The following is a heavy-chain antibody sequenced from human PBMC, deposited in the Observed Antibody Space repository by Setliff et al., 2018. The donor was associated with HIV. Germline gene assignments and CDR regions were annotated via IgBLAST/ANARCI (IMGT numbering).Heavy chain of an antibody. Sequence: GASVKVSCKASGYTFTGWYMHWVRQAPGQGLEWMGWMNPNSGNTGYAQKFQGRVTVTADESTSTAYMQLSSLRSDDTAVYYCARGRNYDSSGYGDYYYYMDVWGKGTTVTVSS. V-gene: IGHV1-8*03. CDR3: ARGRNYDSSGYGDYYYYMDV. J-gene: IGHJ6*03. CDR1: GYTFTGWY. D-gene: IGHD3-22*01. CDR2: MNPNSGNT.